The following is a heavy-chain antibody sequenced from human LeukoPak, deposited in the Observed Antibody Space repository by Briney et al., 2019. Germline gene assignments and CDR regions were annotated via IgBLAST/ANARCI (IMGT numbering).Heavy chain of an antibody. CDR1: GGSISSGSYY. CDR2: IYYSGST. Sequence: SQTLSLTCTVSGGSISSGSYYWSWIRQPAGKGLEWIGSIYYSGSTYYNPSLKSRVTISVDTSKNQFSLKLSSVTAADTAVYYCARVGYSSGWYHDCWGQGTLVTVSS. J-gene: IGHJ4*02. V-gene: IGHV4-61*02. D-gene: IGHD6-19*01. CDR3: ARVGYSSGWYHDC.